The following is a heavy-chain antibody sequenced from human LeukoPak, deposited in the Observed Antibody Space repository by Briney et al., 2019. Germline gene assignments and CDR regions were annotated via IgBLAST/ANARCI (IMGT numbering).Heavy chain of an antibody. Sequence: PSETLSLTCAVYGGSFSGYYRSWIRQPPGKGLEWIGEINHSGSTNYNPSLKSRVTISVDTSKNQFSLKLSSVTAADTAVYYCATRGYSYGPYYFDYWGQGTLVTVSS. CDR1: GGSFSGYY. CDR2: INHSGST. CDR3: ATRGYSYGPYYFDY. J-gene: IGHJ4*02. D-gene: IGHD5-18*01. V-gene: IGHV4-34*01.